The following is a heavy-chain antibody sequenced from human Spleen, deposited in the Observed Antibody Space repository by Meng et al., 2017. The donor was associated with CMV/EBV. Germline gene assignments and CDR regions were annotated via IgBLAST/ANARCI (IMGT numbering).Heavy chain of an antibody. CDR2: INWNGGST. CDR1: GFTFDDYG. CDR3: ARATLPHYYDSSGYYVAFDS. V-gene: IGHV3-20*04. J-gene: IGHJ4*02. D-gene: IGHD3-22*01. Sequence: GGSLRLSCAASGFTFDDYGTSWVRQAPGQGLEWVSGINWNGGSTAYADSVKGRFTISRDNAKKSLYLQMNSLRAEDTALYYCARATLPHYYDSSGYYVAFDSWGQGTLVTVSS.